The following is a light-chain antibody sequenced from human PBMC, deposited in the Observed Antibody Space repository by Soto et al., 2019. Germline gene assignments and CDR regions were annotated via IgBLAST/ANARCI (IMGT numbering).Light chain of an antibody. CDR1: SSDIGSNY. V-gene: IGLV1-47*01. CDR2: RND. CDR3: AAWDGSLSGPHVV. Sequence: QSVLTQPPSASGTPGQRVTISCSGSSSDIGSNYVYWYQQLPGTAPKLLIYRNDQRPSGVPVRFSGSKSGTSASLAISGLRSEDEADYYCAAWDGSLSGPHVVFGGGTKLTVL. J-gene: IGLJ2*01.